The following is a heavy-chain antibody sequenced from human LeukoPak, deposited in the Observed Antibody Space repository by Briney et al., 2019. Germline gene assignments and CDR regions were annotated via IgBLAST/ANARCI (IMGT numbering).Heavy chain of an antibody. D-gene: IGHD5-12*01. CDR3: ARDQTRYSGYEHYYYYGMDV. J-gene: IGHJ6*02. V-gene: IGHV4-59*01. CDR2: IYYSGST. CDR1: GGSISSYY. Sequence: SETLSLTCTVSGGSISSYYWSWIRQPPGKGLEWIGYIYYSGSTNYNPSLKSRVTISVDTSKNQFSLKLSSVTAADTAVYYCARDQTRYSGYEHYYYYGMDVWGQGTTVTVSS.